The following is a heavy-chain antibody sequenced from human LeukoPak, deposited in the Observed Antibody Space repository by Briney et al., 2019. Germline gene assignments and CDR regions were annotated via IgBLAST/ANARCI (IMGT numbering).Heavy chain of an antibody. D-gene: IGHD3-22*01. V-gene: IGHV1-18*01. CDR1: GYTFTSYG. CDR3: ARESVRYYDSSGYFDY. Sequence: GASVKVSCKASGYTFTSYGISWVRQAPGQGLEWMGWISAYNGNTNYAQKLQGRVTITADESTSTAYMELSSLRSEDTAVYYCARESVRYYDSSGYFDYWGQGTLVTVSS. CDR2: ISAYNGNT. J-gene: IGHJ4*02.